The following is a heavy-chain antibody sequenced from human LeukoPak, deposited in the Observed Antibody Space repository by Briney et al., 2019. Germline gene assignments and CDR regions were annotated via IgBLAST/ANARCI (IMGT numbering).Heavy chain of an antibody. Sequence: PGGSLRLSCVTSGFMFSTYAMSWVRQAPGKGLGWVSIISGSGERTYYADSVKGRFTVSRDNSKNTLCLQMKSLRAEDTAVYYCVSQSYSGSDNYYFHYWGQGTLVAVSS. V-gene: IGHV3-23*01. J-gene: IGHJ4*02. CDR1: GFMFSTYA. CDR3: VSQSYSGSDNYYFHY. CDR2: ISGSGERT. D-gene: IGHD1-26*01.